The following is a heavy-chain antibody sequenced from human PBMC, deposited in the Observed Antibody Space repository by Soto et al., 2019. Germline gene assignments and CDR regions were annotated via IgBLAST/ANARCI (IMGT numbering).Heavy chain of an antibody. J-gene: IGHJ4*02. CDR1: GYTFTSYD. V-gene: IGHV1-8*01. CDR2: MNPNSGNT. D-gene: IGHD4-17*01. CDR3: ARTLYGDNVDS. Sequence: QVQLVQSGAEVKKPGASVKVSCKASGYTFTSYDINWVRQATGQGLEWMGWMNPNSGNTGYAQKYQGRXPXPXXTSISTADMELSSMRSEDTAVYYCARTLYGDNVDSWGQGTLVTVSS.